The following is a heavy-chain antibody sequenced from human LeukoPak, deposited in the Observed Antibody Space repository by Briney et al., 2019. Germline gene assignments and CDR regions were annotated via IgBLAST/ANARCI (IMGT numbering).Heavy chain of an antibody. V-gene: IGHV3-23*01. J-gene: IGHJ4*02. CDR2: ISGSGGGT. Sequence: PGGSLRLSCAASGFTFSTYAMNWVRQAPGKGLEWVSVISGSGGGTYYADSVKGRFTISRDNANNLLYLQMNSLRGEDTAVYYCTRDRSRAEDDWGQGTLGTVSS. D-gene: IGHD1-14*01. CDR3: TRDRSRAEDD. CDR1: GFTFSTYA.